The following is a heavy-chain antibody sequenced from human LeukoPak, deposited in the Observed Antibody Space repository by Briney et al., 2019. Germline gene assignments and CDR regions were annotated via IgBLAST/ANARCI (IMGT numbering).Heavy chain of an antibody. V-gene: IGHV1-46*01. CDR1: GYTFTSYY. CDR2: INPSGGNT. D-gene: IGHD1-7*01. J-gene: IGHJ4*02. Sequence: ASVKVSCKASGYTFTSYYMHWVRQAPGQGLEWMGIINPSGGNTSYAQKFQGRVTMTRDTSTSTVYMELSSPRSEDTAVYYCAREFRKTGTTFDYWGQGTLVTVSS. CDR3: AREFRKTGTTFDY.